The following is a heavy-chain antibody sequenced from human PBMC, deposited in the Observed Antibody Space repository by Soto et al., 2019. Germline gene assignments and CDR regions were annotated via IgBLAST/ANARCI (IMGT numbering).Heavy chain of an antibody. D-gene: IGHD2-8*01. CDR3: ARDPGCSNGVCSRFDS. Sequence: GGSLRLSYAASEFNYSSYDMNWVRQAPGEGLEWVSYISSSGSSINYADSVKGRFTISRDNAKNSLYLQMNSLRAEDTAVYYCARDPGCSNGVCSRFDSWGQGTLVTVSS. CDR1: EFNYSSYD. V-gene: IGHV3-48*03. CDR2: ISSSGSSI. J-gene: IGHJ4*02.